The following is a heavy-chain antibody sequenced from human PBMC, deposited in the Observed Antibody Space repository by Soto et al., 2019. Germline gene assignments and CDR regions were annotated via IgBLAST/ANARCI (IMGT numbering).Heavy chain of an antibody. J-gene: IGHJ4*02. Sequence: SETLSLTCTFSCGSISTYYWSWIRQPPGKGLECIGYVYYSGSTNYNPSLKSRVTISVDTSKNQFSLKLSSVTAADTAVYYCARGGLVVAATLDYWGQGTLVTVSS. CDR1: CGSISTYY. CDR2: VYYSGST. D-gene: IGHD2-15*01. CDR3: ARGGLVVAATLDY. V-gene: IGHV4-59*01.